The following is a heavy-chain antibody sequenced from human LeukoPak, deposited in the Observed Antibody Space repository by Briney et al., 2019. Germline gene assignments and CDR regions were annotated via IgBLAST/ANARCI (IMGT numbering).Heavy chain of an antibody. CDR3: AKMMGGIAAAGFLFDY. CDR1: GFTFSSYG. J-gene: IGHJ4*02. CDR2: IRYDGSNK. Sequence: PGGSLRLSCAASGFTFSSYGMHWVRQAPGKGLECVALIRYDGSNKYYADSVKGRFTISRDNSKNTLYLQMNSLRAEDTAVYYCAKMMGGIAAAGFLFDYWGQGTLVTVSS. D-gene: IGHD6-13*01. V-gene: IGHV3-30*02.